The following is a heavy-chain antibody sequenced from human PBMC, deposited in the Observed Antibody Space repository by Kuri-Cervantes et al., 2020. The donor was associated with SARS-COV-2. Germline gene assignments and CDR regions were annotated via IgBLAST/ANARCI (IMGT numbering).Heavy chain of an antibody. J-gene: IGHJ5*02. CDR3: ARGPAFSLRPIITIFGVVRPYNWFDP. Sequence: ASVKVSCKASGYTFTSYYMHWVRQAPGQGLEWMGIINPSGGSTSYAQKFQGRVTMTRDTSTSTVYMELSSLRSEDTAVYYCARGPAFSLRPIITIFGVVRPYNWFDPWGQGTLVTVSS. CDR2: INPSGGST. CDR1: GYTFTSYY. V-gene: IGHV1-46*01. D-gene: IGHD3-3*01.